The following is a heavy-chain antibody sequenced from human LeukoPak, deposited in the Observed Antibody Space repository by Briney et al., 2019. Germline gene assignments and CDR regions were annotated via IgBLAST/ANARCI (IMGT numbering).Heavy chain of an antibody. CDR2: IYTSGST. Sequence: PSQTLSLTXTVSGGSISSGGYYWSWIRQPAGTGLEWIGRIYTSGSTNYNPSLKSRVTISVDTSKNQFSLKLSSVTAADTAVYYCARFGGGMYSSSSGNWFDPWGQGTLVTVSS. J-gene: IGHJ5*02. CDR3: ARFGGGMYSSSSGNWFDP. D-gene: IGHD6-6*01. CDR1: GGSISSGGYY. V-gene: IGHV4-61*02.